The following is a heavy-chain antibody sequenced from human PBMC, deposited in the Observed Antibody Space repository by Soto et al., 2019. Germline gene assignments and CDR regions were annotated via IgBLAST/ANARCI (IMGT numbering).Heavy chain of an antibody. CDR2: IIPIFGTA. CDR1: GGTFSSYA. J-gene: IGHJ3*02. V-gene: IGHV1-69*06. Sequence: SVKVSCKASGGTFSSYAISWLRQAPGQGLEWMGGIIPIFGTANYAQKFQGRVTITADKSTSTAYMELSSLRSEDTAVYYCARNYYDSSGYYYDDAFDTWGQGTMVTVSS. D-gene: IGHD3-22*01. CDR3: ARNYYDSSGYYYDDAFDT.